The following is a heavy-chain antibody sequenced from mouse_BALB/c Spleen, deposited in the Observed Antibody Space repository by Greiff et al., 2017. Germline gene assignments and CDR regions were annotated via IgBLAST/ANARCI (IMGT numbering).Heavy chain of an antibody. CDR2: IRLKSNNYAT. CDR1: GFTFSNYW. CDR3: TRDYGSSYYFDY. J-gene: IGHJ2*01. D-gene: IGHD1-1*01. Sequence: EVQLVESGGGLVQPGGSMKLSCVASGFTFSNYWMNWVRQSPEKGLEWVAEIRLKSNNYATHYAESVKGRFTISRDDSKSSVYLQMNNLRAEDTGIYYCTRDYGSSYYFDYWGQGTTLTVSS. V-gene: IGHV6-6*02.